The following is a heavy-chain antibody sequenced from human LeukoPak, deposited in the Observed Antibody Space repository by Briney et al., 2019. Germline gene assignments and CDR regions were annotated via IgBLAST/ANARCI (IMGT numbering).Heavy chain of an antibody. CDR1: GFIFSRDS. J-gene: IGHJ3*02. CDR3: ARDSAMVRGRGAFDI. V-gene: IGHV3-48*01. Sequence: GGSLRLSCAASGFIFSRDSMNWVRQAPGKGLEWVSYINGGGSPIHYADSVRGRFTISRDNAKNSLYLQMNSLRAEDTAVYYCARDSAMVRGRGAFDIWGQGTMVTVSS. D-gene: IGHD3-10*01. CDR2: INGGGSPI.